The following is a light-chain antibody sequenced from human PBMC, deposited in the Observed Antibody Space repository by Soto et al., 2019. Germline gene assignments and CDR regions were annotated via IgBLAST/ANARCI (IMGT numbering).Light chain of an antibody. CDR2: GAS. CDR3: QQYGSSPPT. Sequence: EIVLTQSPGTLSLSPGERATPSCRASQSVSIRLAWYQHKSGQAPRLLISGASSRATGIPDRFSGSGSGTDFTLTINRLEPEDFALYYCQQYGSSPPTFGQGTKVDIK. J-gene: IGKJ1*01. V-gene: IGKV3-20*01. CDR1: QSVSIR.